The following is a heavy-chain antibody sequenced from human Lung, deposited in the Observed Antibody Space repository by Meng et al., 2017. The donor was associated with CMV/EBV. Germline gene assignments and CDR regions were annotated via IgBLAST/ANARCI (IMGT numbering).Heavy chain of an antibody. CDR3: AKGGGRYYDDAFDV. CDR2: IHNDVI. Sequence: GGSXRLXCAASGFTFSTYAMSWVRQAPGKGLEWVSLIHNDVIHYADSVKGRFTISRDNSKNSLYLQMNSVRAEDTALYYCAKGGGRYYDDAFDVWGQGAMVTVSS. D-gene: IGHD2/OR15-2a*01. V-gene: IGHV3-23*03. CDR1: GFTFSTYA. J-gene: IGHJ3*01.